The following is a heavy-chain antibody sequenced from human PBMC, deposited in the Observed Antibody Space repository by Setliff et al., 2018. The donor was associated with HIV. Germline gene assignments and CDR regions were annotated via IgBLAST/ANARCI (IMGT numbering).Heavy chain of an antibody. CDR2: IYTNGYT. Sequence: PSETLSLTCTVSGCSISSDNYYWTWIRQSAGKGLEWIGHIYTNGYTNYNPSLKSRVTISFDTSQNQFSLKLSSVTAADTAVFYCARAPPGIQNDAFDIWGQGAMVTVSS. CDR1: GCSISSDNYY. J-gene: IGHJ3*02. CDR3: ARAPPGIQNDAFDI. V-gene: IGHV4-61*09.